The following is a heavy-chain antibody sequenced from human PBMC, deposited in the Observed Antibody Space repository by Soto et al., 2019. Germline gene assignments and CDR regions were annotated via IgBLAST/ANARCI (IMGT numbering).Heavy chain of an antibody. CDR1: GFTFSSYG. J-gene: IGHJ6*02. Sequence: PGGSLRLSCAASGFTFSSYGMHWVRQAPGKGLEWVAVISYDGSNKYYADSVKGRFTISRDNSKNTLYLQMNSLRAEDTAVYYCAKVLYSSSRRVLYYGMDVWGQGTTVTVSS. D-gene: IGHD6-13*01. V-gene: IGHV3-30*18. CDR3: AKVLYSSSRRVLYYGMDV. CDR2: ISYDGSNK.